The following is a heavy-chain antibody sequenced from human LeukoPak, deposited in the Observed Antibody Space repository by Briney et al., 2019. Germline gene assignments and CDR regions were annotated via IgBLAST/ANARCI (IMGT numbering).Heavy chain of an antibody. Sequence: ASVKVSCKASGYTFTSYGISWVRQAPGQGLEWMGWISAYNGDTNYAQNLQGRVTMTTDTSTSIAYMELRSLRSDDTAVYYCARDYYGSGSLGYGMDVWGQGTTVTVSS. V-gene: IGHV1-18*01. J-gene: IGHJ6*02. D-gene: IGHD3-10*01. CDR2: ISAYNGDT. CDR3: ARDYYGSGSLGYGMDV. CDR1: GYTFTSYG.